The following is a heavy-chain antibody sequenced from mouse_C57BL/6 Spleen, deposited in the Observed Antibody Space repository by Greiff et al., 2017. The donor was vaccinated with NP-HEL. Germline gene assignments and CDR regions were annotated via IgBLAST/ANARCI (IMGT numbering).Heavy chain of an antibody. J-gene: IGHJ4*01. D-gene: IGHD1-2*01. Sequence: DVQLVQSGGGLVKPGASLKLSCAASGFTFTSYAMSWVRQTPEKRLEWVATISDGGSYTYYPDNVKGRFTMSRDNAKNNLYLQMSSLKSEDTAMYYCARDGCLRRPYYYAMDYWGKGTSVTVSS. V-gene: IGHV5-4*01. CDR1: GFTFTSYA. CDR3: ARDGCLRRPYYYAMDY. CDR2: ISDGGSYT.